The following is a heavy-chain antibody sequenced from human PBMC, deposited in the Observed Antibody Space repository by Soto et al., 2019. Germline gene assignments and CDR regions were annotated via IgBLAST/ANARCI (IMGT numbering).Heavy chain of an antibody. CDR1: GYTFTSYY. Sequence: ASVKVSCKASGYTFTSYYMHWVRQAPGQGLEWMGIINPSGGSTSYAQKFQGRVTMTRDTSTSTVYMELRSLRSEDTAVYYCARDPSFGYYYYYDSSGRGAFDIWGQGTMVTVSS. CDR2: INPSGGST. D-gene: IGHD3-22*01. J-gene: IGHJ3*02. V-gene: IGHV1-46*01. CDR3: ARDPSFGYYYYYDSSGRGAFDI.